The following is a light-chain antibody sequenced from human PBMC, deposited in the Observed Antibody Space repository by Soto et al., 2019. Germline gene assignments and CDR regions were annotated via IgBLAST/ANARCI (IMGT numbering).Light chain of an antibody. Sequence: QAVVTQEPSLTVSPGGTVTLTCGSSTGAVTNGHYSYWFQQKPGQAPMTLIYYTNNKLSWTPARFSGSLLGGKAALTLSGAQPEDEADYYCLLVYGGTVVFGGGTKLTVL. V-gene: IGLV7-46*01. CDR1: TGAVTNGHY. CDR2: YTN. CDR3: LLVYGGTVV. J-gene: IGLJ3*02.